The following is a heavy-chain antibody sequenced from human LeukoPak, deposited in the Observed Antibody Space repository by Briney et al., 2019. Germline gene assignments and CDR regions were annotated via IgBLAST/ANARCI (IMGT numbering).Heavy chain of an antibody. CDR2: IIPIFGTA. V-gene: IGHV1-69*05. CDR1: GYTFTGYY. Sequence: ASVKVSCKASGYTFTGYYMHWVRQAPGQGLEWMGGIIPIFGTANYAQKFQGRVTISTDESTSTAYMELSSLRSEDTAVYYCASGDSRMTTVTTLDYFDYWGQGTLVTVSS. CDR3: ASGDSRMTTVTTLDYFDY. J-gene: IGHJ4*02. D-gene: IGHD4-11*01.